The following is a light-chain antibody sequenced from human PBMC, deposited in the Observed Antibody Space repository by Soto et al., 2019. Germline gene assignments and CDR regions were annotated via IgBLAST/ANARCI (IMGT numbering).Light chain of an antibody. Sequence: DIQMTQSPSTLSASVGDRVTITCRASQSISSWLAWYQQKPGKAPKLLIYDASSLESGVPSRFSGSGSGTEFPRTISSLQPDDFATYCCQQYNSYSPKTFGQGTKVEIK. CDR2: DAS. V-gene: IGKV1-5*01. CDR3: QQYNSYSPKT. CDR1: QSISSW. J-gene: IGKJ1*01.